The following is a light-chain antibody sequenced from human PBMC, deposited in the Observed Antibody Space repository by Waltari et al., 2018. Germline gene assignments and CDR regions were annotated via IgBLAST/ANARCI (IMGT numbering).Light chain of an antibody. Sequence: EIVMTQSPATLSVSPGERATLSCRASQSVSSTLAWYQQKPGQAPRLLIYGASTRATGIPARFSGSGSGIEFTLTISSLQSEDLAVYYCQQYNKWPLTFGPGTKVDIK. J-gene: IGKJ3*01. CDR2: GAS. CDR3: QQYNKWPLT. CDR1: QSVSST. V-gene: IGKV3-15*01.